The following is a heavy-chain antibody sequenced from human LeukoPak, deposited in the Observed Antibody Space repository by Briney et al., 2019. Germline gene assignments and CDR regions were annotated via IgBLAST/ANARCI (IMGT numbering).Heavy chain of an antibody. V-gene: IGHV4-34*01. CDR2: INHSGST. J-gene: IGHJ4*02. D-gene: IGHD6-19*01. Sequence: SETLSLTCAVCGGSFSGYYWSWIRQPPGKGLEWIGEINHSGSTNYNPSLKSRVTISVDTSKNQFSLKLSSVTAADTAVYYCARRAVAGTHWGQGTLVTVSS. CDR3: ARRAVAGTH. CDR1: GGSFSGYY.